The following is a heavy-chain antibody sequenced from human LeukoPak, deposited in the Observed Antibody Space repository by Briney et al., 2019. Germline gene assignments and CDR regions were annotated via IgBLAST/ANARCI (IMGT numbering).Heavy chain of an antibody. CDR1: GGTFSSNA. D-gene: IGHD3-22*01. J-gene: IGHJ6*02. CDR3: AREVRYFDGGRYLYYYGMEV. V-gene: IGHV1-69*13. Sequence: VASVKVSCETSGGTFSSNAISWVRQAPGQGLEWMGGIIPIFGTANYVQKFQGRVTFTADESTGTAYMEVSSLRSEDTAVYYCAREVRYFDGGRYLYYYGMEVWGQGTTVTVSS. CDR2: IIPIFGTA.